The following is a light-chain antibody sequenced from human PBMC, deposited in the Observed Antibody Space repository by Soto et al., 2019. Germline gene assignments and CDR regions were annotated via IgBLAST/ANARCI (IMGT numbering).Light chain of an antibody. CDR1: QSVYSY. Sequence: EIVLTQSPAALSVTPGERVTLSCRASQSVYSYLAWYQQRPGQAPRLLIYDASNRATGIPARFSGSGSGTDFTLTIGSLEPEDFAVYYCQQYVTSSPRTFGQGTKVDI. J-gene: IGKJ1*01. CDR3: QQYVTSSPRT. V-gene: IGKV3-11*01. CDR2: DAS.